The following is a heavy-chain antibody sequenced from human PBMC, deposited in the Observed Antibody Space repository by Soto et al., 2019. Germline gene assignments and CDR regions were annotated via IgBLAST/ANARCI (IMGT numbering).Heavy chain of an antibody. D-gene: IGHD1-26*01. Sequence: SETLSITCAVYGGSVSNYFWTWIRQPPGKGLEWIGEIRHGGSTTYNPSLKSRVTISLDTSKSQFSLRLSSVTAADTAIYYCAGGSDAAWEPPFYWGQGALVTVSS. CDR1: GGSVSNYF. CDR3: AGGSDAAWEPPFY. J-gene: IGHJ4*02. V-gene: IGHV4-34*01. CDR2: IRHGGST.